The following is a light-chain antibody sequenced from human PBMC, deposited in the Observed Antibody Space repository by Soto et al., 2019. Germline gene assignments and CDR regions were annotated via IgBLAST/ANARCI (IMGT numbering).Light chain of an antibody. Sequence: EVVMTQSPLSLPVTLGQPASISCRSSQSLAYIDGNTYLSWFQQRPGQSPRRLIYKVSNRESGVRGRXXGSGSGTDFTLKISRVEAEDVGVYYCMQGTHWPPYTFGQGTKLEIK. CDR3: MQGTHWPPYT. J-gene: IGKJ2*01. CDR2: KVS. V-gene: IGKV2-30*01. CDR1: QSLAYIDGNTY.